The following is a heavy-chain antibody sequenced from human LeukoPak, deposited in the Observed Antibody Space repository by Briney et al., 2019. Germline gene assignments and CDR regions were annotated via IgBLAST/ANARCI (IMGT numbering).Heavy chain of an antibody. CDR1: GGSINSYY. D-gene: IGHD2/OR15-2a*01. J-gene: IGHJ5*02. V-gene: IGHV4-59*01. Sequence: SETLSPTCSVSGGSINSYYWSWIRQPPGKGLEWIGYIFYSGNTNYNPSLKSRVTISVDTSKNQFSLKLSSVTAADTAVYYCARDIYDTSPGRFDPWGQGTLVTVSS. CDR3: ARDIYDTSPGRFDP. CDR2: IFYSGNT.